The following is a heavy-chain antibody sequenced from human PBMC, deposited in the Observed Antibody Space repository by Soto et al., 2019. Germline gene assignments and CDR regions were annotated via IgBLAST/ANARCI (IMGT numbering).Heavy chain of an antibody. CDR1: GYSFTSYW. CDR2: IYPGDSDT. D-gene: IGHD3-10*01. J-gene: IGHJ4*02. CDR3: ARQTYYYGSGSYYPYFDY. Sequence: PGESLKISCKGSGYSFTSYWIGWVRQMPGKGLEWMGIIYPGDSDTRYSPSFQGQVTISADKSISTAYLQWSSLKASDTAMYYCARQTYYYGSGSYYPYFDYWGQGTLVTVSS. V-gene: IGHV5-51*01.